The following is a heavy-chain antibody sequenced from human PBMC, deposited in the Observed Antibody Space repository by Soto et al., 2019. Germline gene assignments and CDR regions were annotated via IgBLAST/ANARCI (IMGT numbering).Heavy chain of an antibody. CDR2: IGTAGDP. CDR3: ARGLNYCDSSGDAFDI. CDR1: VVTVSSYD. V-gene: IGHV3-13*05. Sequence: PGGPLRLSCTASVVTVSSYDMHWVRQATGKGLEWVSAIGTAGDPYYPGSVKVRFTISRENAKNSLYLQMNSLRAGDTAVYYCARGLNYCDSSGDAFDIWGQGTMGTVSS. J-gene: IGHJ3*02. D-gene: IGHD3-22*01.